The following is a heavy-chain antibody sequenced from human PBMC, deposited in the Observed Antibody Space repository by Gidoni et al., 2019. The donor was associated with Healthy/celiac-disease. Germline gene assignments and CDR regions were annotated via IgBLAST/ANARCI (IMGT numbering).Heavy chain of an antibody. CDR2: IYSGGSK. J-gene: IGHJ6*02. CDR3: ARGGKRSSSYYYYGMDV. Sequence: EVQLVESGGGLIQPGGSLRLSCAASGFTVSSNYMSWVRQAPGKGLEWVSVIYSGGSKYDADSVKGRFTISRDNSKNTLYLQMNSLRAEDTAVYYCARGGKRSSSYYYYGMDVWGQGTTVTVSS. V-gene: IGHV3-53*01. CDR1: GFTVSSNY.